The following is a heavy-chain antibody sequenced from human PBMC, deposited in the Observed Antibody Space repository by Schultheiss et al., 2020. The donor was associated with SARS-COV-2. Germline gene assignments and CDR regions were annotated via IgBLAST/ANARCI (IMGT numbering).Heavy chain of an antibody. CDR3: ARAVAGTFLATDY. V-gene: IGHV3-30*07. J-gene: IGHJ4*02. CDR1: GFTFSSYA. Sequence: GGSLRLSCAASGFTFSSYAMHWVRQAPGKGLEWVAVISYDGSNKYYADSVKGRFTISRDNSKNTLYLQMNSLRAEDTAVYYCARAVAGTFLATDYWGQGTLVTVSS. D-gene: IGHD6-19*01. CDR2: ISYDGSNK.